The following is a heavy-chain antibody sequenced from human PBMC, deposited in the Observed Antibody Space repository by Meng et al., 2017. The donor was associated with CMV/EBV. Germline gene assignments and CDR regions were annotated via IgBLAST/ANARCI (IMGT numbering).Heavy chain of an antibody. CDR2: INHSGST. CDR1: GGSFSGYY. Sequence: SETLSLTCAVYGGSFSGYYWSWIRQPPGKGLEWIWEINHSGSTNYNPSLKSRVTISVNTSKNQFSLKPSSVTAADTAVYYCARVGVGATTGFDYWGQGTLVTVSS. D-gene: IGHD1-26*01. V-gene: IGHV4-34*01. J-gene: IGHJ4*02. CDR3: ARVGVGATTGFDY.